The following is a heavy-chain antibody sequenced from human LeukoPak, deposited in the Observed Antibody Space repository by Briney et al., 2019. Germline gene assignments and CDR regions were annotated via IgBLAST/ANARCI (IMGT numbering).Heavy chain of an antibody. V-gene: IGHV7-4-1*02. Sequence: ASVKVSCMASGYTFTDYAMNWVRQAPGQGLEWMGWIHPNTGNPTYAQGFTGRFVFSLDTSVGTTYLQISSLKAEDTAVYYCARAYQSLGGLSLPDHWGQGTLVTVSS. J-gene: IGHJ5*02. CDR3: ARAYQSLGGLSLPDH. D-gene: IGHD3-16*02. CDR1: GYTFTDYA. CDR2: IHPNTGNP.